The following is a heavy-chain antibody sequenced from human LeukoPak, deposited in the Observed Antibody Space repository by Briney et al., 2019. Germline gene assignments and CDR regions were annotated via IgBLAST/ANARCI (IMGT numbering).Heavy chain of an antibody. CDR1: GDSISSSGYY. CDR2: LYYSGTT. J-gene: IGHJ3*02. Sequence: PSETLSLTCTVSGDSISSSGYYWGWIRQSPGKGLEWIGSLYYSGTTYYNPSLKSRVTISADTSKNQFSLKVSSVTAADTAVYYSARRPEALHAFDIWGQGTTVTVSS. CDR3: ARRPEALHAFDI. V-gene: IGHV4-39*01.